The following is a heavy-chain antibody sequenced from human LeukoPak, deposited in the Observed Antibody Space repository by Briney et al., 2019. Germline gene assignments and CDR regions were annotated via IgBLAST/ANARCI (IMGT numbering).Heavy chain of an antibody. CDR3: ARDMFYCSSTSCYLKGFDY. CDR2: IKQDGSEK. D-gene: IGHD2-2*01. J-gene: IGHJ4*02. Sequence: PGGSLRLSCAASGFTFSSYWMSWVRQAPGKGLEWVANIKQDGSEKYYVDSVEGRFTISRDNAKNSLYLQMNSLRAEDTAVYYCARDMFYCSSTSCYLKGFDYWGQGTLVTVSS. V-gene: IGHV3-7*01. CDR1: GFTFSSYW.